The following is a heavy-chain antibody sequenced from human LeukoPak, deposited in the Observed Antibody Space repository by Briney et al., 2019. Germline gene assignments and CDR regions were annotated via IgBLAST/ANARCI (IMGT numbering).Heavy chain of an antibody. CDR3: ARGATVSYYFGY. Sequence: PSETLSLTCTVSGGSISSYYWSWIRQPPGKGLEWIGYIYYSGSTNYNPSLKSRVTISVDTSKNQFSLKLSSVTAADTAVYYCARGATVSYYFGYWGQGTLVTVSS. J-gene: IGHJ4*02. CDR1: GGSISSYY. V-gene: IGHV4-59*01. D-gene: IGHD4-17*01. CDR2: IYYSGST.